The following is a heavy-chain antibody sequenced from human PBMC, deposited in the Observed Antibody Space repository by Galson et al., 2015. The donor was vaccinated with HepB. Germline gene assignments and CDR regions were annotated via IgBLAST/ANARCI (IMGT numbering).Heavy chain of an antibody. CDR3: ARRITGTTLIQYNWFDP. CDR2: ISSTSSYT. J-gene: IGHJ5*02. CDR1: GFTFSDYY. D-gene: IGHD1-14*01. Sequence: LRLSCAASGFTFSDYYMSWIRQAPGKGLEWVSYISSTSSYTKYADSVKGRFTISRDNAKNSLYLQMNSLRAEDTAVYYCARRITGTTLIQYNWFDPWGQGTLVTVSS. V-gene: IGHV3-11*03.